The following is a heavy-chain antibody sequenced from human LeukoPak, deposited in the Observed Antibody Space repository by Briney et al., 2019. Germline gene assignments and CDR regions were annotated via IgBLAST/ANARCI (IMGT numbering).Heavy chain of an antibody. CDR1: GFTFSTYT. Sequence: GGSLRLSCAASGFTFSTYTMNWVRQAPGKGLEWVSYISSSSTIYYADSVKGRFTISRDNAKNSLFLQMNSLRDEDTAVYFCARDRGFGEKDYWGQGTLVTVSS. V-gene: IGHV3-48*02. D-gene: IGHD3-10*01. CDR3: ARDRGFGEKDY. CDR2: ISSSSTI. J-gene: IGHJ4*02.